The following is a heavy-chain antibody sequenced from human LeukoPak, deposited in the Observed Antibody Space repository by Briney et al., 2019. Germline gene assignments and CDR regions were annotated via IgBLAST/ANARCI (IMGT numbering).Heavy chain of an antibody. CDR3: ARGRDDYVWGSYRLFDY. V-gene: IGHV3-66*01. CDR1: GFTVSSNY. D-gene: IGHD3-16*02. J-gene: IGHJ4*02. Sequence: GGSLRLSCAASGFTVSSNYMSWVRQAPGKGLEWVSVIYSGGSTYYADSVKGRFTISRDNAKNSLYLQMNSLRAEDTAVYYCARGRDDYVWGSYRLFDYWGQGTLVTVSS. CDR2: IYSGGST.